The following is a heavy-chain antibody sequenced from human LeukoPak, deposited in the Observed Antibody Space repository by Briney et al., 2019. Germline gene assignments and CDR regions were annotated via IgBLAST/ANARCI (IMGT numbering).Heavy chain of an antibody. CDR3: ARVGTPIYFDY. CDR1: GGSISNSDSY. V-gene: IGHV4-30-4*08. J-gene: IGHJ4*02. CDR2: IYYSGST. D-gene: IGHD3-10*01. Sequence: SETLSLTCTVSGGSISNSDSYWGWIRQPPGKGLEWIGYIYYSGSTYYNPSLKSRVTISVDTSKNQFSLKLSSVTAADTAVYYCARVGTPIYFDYWGQGTLVTVSS.